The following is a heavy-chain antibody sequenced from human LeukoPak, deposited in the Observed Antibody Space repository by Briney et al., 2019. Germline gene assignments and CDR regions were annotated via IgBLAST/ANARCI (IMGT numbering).Heavy chain of an antibody. Sequence: PGGSLRLSCAASGFILSGNHMSWVRQAPGKGLEWVSIIYRGGSTYYADSVKGRFTISRDTSKNTLYLQMNSLRAEDTAVYYCARDLAYWGQGTLVTVSS. V-gene: IGHV3-53*01. CDR1: GFILSGNH. CDR2: IYRGGST. CDR3: ARDLAY. J-gene: IGHJ4*02.